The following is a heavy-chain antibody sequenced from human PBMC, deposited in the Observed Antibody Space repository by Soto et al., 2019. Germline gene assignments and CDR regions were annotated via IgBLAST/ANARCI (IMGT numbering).Heavy chain of an antibody. CDR2: IYYSGST. CDR3: ATRAADYDFWSGYYSYYYYMDV. CDR1: GGSISSYY. D-gene: IGHD3-3*01. J-gene: IGHJ6*03. V-gene: IGHV4-59*08. Sequence: QVQLQESGPGLVKPSETLSLTCTVSGGSISSYYWSWIRQPPGKGLVWIGYIYYSGSTNYNPSPNSRVTISVDTSKNHFSMKLSPVTAADTAVYYCATRAADYDFWSGYYSYYYYMDVWGKGTTVTVSS.